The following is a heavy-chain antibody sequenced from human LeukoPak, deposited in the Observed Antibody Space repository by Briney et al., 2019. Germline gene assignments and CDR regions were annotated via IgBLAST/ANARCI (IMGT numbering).Heavy chain of an antibody. CDR3: ARVSVGGTGPDY. Sequence: WETLSLTCTVSGGSMSTHYWSWIRQPPGKGLEWVGFIFYSGSATYNPSLQSRLAISLDTSSNQFSLKLSSVTAADTAVYYCARVSVGGTGPDYWGQGTLVPVAS. CDR2: IFYSGSA. J-gene: IGHJ4*02. V-gene: IGHV4-59*11. CDR1: GGSMSTHY. D-gene: IGHD1-14*01.